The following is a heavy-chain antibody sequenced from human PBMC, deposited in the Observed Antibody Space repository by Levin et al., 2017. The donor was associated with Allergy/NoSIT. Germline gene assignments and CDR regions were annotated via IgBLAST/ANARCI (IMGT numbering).Heavy chain of an antibody. D-gene: IGHD5/OR15-5a*01. CDR2: INYRGGT. CDR3: ARNRIIVSGGKDYDYGMDV. Sequence: SETLSLTCAVYGGSFSGYYWSWIRQPPGKGLEWIGYINYRGGTKYNPSLKSRVTISVDTSKNEFSLKLTSVTAADTAVYYCARNRIIVSGGKDYDYGMDVWGQGTTVTVSS. J-gene: IGHJ6*02. V-gene: IGHV4-34*01. CDR1: GGSFSGYY.